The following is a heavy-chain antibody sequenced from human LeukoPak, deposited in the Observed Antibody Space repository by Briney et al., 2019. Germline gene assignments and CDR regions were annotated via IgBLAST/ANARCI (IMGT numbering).Heavy chain of an antibody. CDR2: ISGDGGIQ. Sequence: PGRSLRPSCAASGFTFSSFAMHWVRQAPGKGLEWVAVISGDGGIQVYADSVKGRFAISRDNSKNTLHLQMNSLRDEDTAVYYCARDPVSGVPDYFDYWGQGTLVTVSS. CDR3: ARDPVSGVPDYFDY. V-gene: IGHV3-30*09. J-gene: IGHJ4*02. CDR1: GFTFSSFA. D-gene: IGHD2-8*01.